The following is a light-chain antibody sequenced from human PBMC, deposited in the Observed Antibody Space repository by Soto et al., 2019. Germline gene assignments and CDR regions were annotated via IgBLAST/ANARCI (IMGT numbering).Light chain of an antibody. Sequence: DILMTQSPSSLSASVGDRVTITCRASQSIGSYLHWYQQKEGRAPALLVYASSNLQSGVPSRFSGSGSATDFTLTIKSLQPEDVATYYCQQYDTYFRYTFGQGTKLDIK. CDR1: QSIGSY. CDR2: ASS. J-gene: IGKJ2*01. V-gene: IGKV1-39*01. CDR3: QQYDTYFRYT.